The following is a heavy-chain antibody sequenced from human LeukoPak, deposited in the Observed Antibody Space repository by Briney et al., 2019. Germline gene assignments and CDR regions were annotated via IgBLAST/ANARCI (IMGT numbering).Heavy chain of an antibody. CDR2: IGGSGSFI. J-gene: IGHJ6*03. D-gene: IGHD3-3*02. Sequence: PGGSLRLSCVGSGFTFSTYSIKWVRLAPGKGLEWVSHIGGSGSFIYYADSVKGRFTISRDNAKNSVYLQMNSLRDEDTAVYFCARLLATWDYYYMDVWGKGTTVTVSS. V-gene: IGHV3-48*02. CDR1: GFTFSTYS. CDR3: ARLLATWDYYYMDV.